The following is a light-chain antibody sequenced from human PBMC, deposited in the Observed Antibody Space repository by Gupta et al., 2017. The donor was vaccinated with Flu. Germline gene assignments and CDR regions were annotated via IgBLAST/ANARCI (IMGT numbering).Light chain of an antibody. V-gene: IGLV5-45*01. CDR1: SGWDVGTYR. J-gene: IGLJ3*02. CDR2: YTSDADT. CDR3: MIWNSSAWV. Sequence: TLRSGWDVGTYRLLRYQQKPGSPPQFLLRYTSDADTQQGSGVPSRFSGSKDVSATAGILVSSGLQAEDEADYYCMIWNSSAWVFGGGTKLTVL.